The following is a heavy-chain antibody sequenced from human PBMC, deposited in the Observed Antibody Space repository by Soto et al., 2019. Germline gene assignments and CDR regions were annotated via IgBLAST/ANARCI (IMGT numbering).Heavy chain of an antibody. CDR3: APLYGSGTYEIDYNWFDP. CDR2: IYWNNDK. D-gene: IGHD3-10*01. J-gene: IGHJ5*02. Sequence: SGPTLVNPTETLTLTCTFSGFSLSTSGLGVGWFRQPPGKALEWLALIYWNNDKRCSPSLKSRLTITKDTSKNQVVLTMTNMDPVQTSKYYCAPLYGSGTYEIDYNWFDPWSQGTLVTVSS. V-gene: IGHV2-5*01. CDR1: GFSLSTSGLG.